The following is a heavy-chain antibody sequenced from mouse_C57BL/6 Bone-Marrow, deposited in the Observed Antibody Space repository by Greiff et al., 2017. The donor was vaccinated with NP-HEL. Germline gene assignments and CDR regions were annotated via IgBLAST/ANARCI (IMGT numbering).Heavy chain of an antibody. CDR1: GYTFTSYG. V-gene: IGHV1-81*01. CDR2: IYPRSGNT. Sequence: QVQLKESGAELARPGASVKLSCKASGYTFTSYGISWVKQRTGQGLEWIGEIYPRSGNTYYNEKFKGKATLTADKSSSTAYMELRSLTYEDSAVYFCARKGDGVWFAYWGQGTLVTVSA. J-gene: IGHJ3*01. CDR3: ARKGDGVWFAY. D-gene: IGHD3-3*01.